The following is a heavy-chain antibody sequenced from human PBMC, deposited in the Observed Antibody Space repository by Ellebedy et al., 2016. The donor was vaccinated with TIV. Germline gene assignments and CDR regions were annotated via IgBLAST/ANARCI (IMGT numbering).Heavy chain of an antibody. D-gene: IGHD3-10*01. J-gene: IGHJ4*02. CDR2: LNANGVVI. V-gene: IGHV3-23*01. Sequence: GESLKISCAASGFTFSSYAASWVRQAPGKGLEWVAGLNANGVVIAYADSVKGRFTVSRDNAKTTLYLQMNSLRAEDTAVYYCARDRDGVFDYWGQGTLVTVSS. CDR3: ARDRDGVFDY. CDR1: GFTFSSYA.